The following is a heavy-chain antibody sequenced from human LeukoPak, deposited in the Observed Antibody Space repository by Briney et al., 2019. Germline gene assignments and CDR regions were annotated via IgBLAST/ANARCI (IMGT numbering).Heavy chain of an antibody. V-gene: IGHV1-69*04. Sequence: SVKVSCKASGATFSTYGLSWVRQPPGQGLEWMGRISPFFDIANYAQKFQGRVTITADKSTSTVYMELSSLRSEDTAIYYCAREFKQSNWNDGHWFDPWGQGTLVTVSS. D-gene: IGHD1-20*01. CDR1: GATFSTYG. CDR3: AREFKQSNWNDGHWFDP. CDR2: ISPFFDIA. J-gene: IGHJ5*02.